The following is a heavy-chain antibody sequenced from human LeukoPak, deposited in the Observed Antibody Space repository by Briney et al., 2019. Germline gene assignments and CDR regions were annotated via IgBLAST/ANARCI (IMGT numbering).Heavy chain of an antibody. CDR2: LFYLSFA. Sequence: PSETLSLTCFVSGDSINSNSNYWGWVRQPPGKRLAWIGSLFYLSFANVYYDPSLKSRVTMSIDTSKNQFSLKLTSVTAADTAVYFCARHFVDRGDYFDSWGQGMLVTVSS. CDR3: ARHFVDRGDYFDS. J-gene: IGHJ4*02. CDR1: GDSINSNSNY. D-gene: IGHD3-10*01. V-gene: IGHV4-39*01.